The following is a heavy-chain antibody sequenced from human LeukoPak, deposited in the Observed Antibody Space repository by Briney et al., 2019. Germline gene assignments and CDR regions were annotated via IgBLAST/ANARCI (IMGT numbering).Heavy chain of an antibody. D-gene: IGHD1-26*01. CDR3: ARDAKIVGATLFDY. CDR2: IYSGGST. Sequence: PGGSLRLSCAASGFTFSSYSMNWVRQAPGKGLEWVSVIYSGGSTYYADSVKGRFTISRDNSKNTLYLQMNSLRAEDTAVYYCARDAKIVGATLFDYWGQGTLVTVSS. J-gene: IGHJ4*02. V-gene: IGHV3-66*01. CDR1: GFTFSSYS.